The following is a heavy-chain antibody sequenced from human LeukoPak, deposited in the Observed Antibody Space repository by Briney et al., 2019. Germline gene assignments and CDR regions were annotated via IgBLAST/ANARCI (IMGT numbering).Heavy chain of an antibody. Sequence: PETLSLTCTVSGGSISSYYWSWIRQPPGKGLEWIGYIYYSGSTNYNPSLKSRVTISVDTSKNQFSLKLSSVTAADTAVYYCARSIGPASYFMGFWGQGTLVTVSS. CDR2: IYYSGST. V-gene: IGHV4-59*01. J-gene: IGHJ4*02. D-gene: IGHD2/OR15-2a*01. CDR1: GGSISSYY. CDR3: ARSIGPASYFMGF.